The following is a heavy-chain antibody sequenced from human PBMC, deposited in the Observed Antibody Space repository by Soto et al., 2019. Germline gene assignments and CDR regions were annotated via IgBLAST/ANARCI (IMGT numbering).Heavy chain of an antibody. D-gene: IGHD2-21*02. Sequence: QVQLVESGGGVVQPRRSLRLSCAASGFTFSSYGMHWVRQAPGKGLGWEAAISYDGSNKYYADSVKGRFTISRDNSKNTLYLQMNSLRAEDTAVYYCAKDSRIVVVTAPYDYWGQGTLVTVSS. V-gene: IGHV3-30*18. CDR1: GFTFSSYG. J-gene: IGHJ4*02. CDR2: ISYDGSNK. CDR3: AKDSRIVVVTAPYDY.